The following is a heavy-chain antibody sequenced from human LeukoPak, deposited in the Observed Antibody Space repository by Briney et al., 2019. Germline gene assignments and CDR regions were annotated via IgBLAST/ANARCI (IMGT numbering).Heavy chain of an antibody. CDR2: INPNSGGT. J-gene: IGHJ4*02. CDR3: ARGGITPHVAHY. D-gene: IGHD1-14*01. CDR1: GYTFTGYY. V-gene: IGHV1-2*02. Sequence: GASVKVSCKASGYTFTGYYMHWVRQAPGQGLEWMGWINPNSGGTNYAQKFQGRVTITADESTSTAYMELSSLRSEDTAVYYCARGGITPHVAHYWGQGTLVTVSS.